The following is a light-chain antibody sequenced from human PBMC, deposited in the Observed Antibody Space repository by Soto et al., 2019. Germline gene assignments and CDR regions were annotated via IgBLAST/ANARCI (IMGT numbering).Light chain of an antibody. Sequence: DIQMTQSPSSLSASVGDRVTITCRASQSIIAYVAWYQHKPGKAPKLLIYAASTLHSGVPSRFSGSGAGTDFTLTISSLQPEDAATYYCQQCNSAPQTFGPGTKVDIK. J-gene: IGKJ3*01. CDR1: QSIIAY. CDR2: AAS. CDR3: QQCNSAPQT. V-gene: IGKV1-27*01.